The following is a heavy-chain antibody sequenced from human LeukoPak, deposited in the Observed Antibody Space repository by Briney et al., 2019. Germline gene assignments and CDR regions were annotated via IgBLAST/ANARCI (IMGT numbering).Heavy chain of an antibody. D-gene: IGHD2-15*01. CDR3: AKDAMGCSGGSCYSSADY. J-gene: IGHJ4*02. V-gene: IGHV3-23*01. CDR2: ISGSGGST. Sequence: PGGSLRLSCAASGFIFSSYAMSWVRQAPGKGLEWVSTISGSGGSTYYADSVKGRFTISRDNSKNTVYLQMNSLRAEDTAVYYCAKDAMGCSGGSCYSSADYWGQGTLVTVSS. CDR1: GFIFSSYA.